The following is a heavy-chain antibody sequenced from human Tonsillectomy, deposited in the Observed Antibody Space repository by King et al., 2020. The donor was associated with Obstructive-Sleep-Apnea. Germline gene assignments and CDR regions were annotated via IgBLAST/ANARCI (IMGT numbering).Heavy chain of an antibody. CDR1: GGSVTSSSYY. Sequence: QLQESGPGLVKPSETLSLTGSISGGSVTSSSYYWTLIRQPPGKGLEWIGSIYYSGRTDYNPSLRSRVTISLDTSKNQFSLMLTSVTAADTAVYYCAGRYFDWSSQTWYGLNVWGQGTTVTVSS. CDR3: AGRYFDWSSQTWYGLNV. V-gene: IGHV4-39*01. J-gene: IGHJ6*02. CDR2: IYYSGRT. D-gene: IGHD3-9*01.